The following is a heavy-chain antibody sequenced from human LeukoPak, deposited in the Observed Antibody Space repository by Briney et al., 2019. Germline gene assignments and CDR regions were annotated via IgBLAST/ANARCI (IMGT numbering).Heavy chain of an antibody. CDR2: ISSSGAST. D-gene: IGHD6-19*01. V-gene: IGHV3-23*01. CDR3: AKVPNSGWIFDY. CDR1: GFTFSSHA. J-gene: IGHJ4*02. Sequence: TGGSLRLSCAASGFTFSSHAMSWVGQAPGKGLEWVSTISSSGASTWYADSVKGRFTISRDNSKNTLYLQMNSLRAEDTAVYYCAKVPNSGWIFDYWGQGTLVTVSS.